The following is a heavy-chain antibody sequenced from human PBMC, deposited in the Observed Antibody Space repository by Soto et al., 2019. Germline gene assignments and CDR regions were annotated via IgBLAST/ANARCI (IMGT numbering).Heavy chain of an antibody. V-gene: IGHV1-18*01. CDR2: ISAYNGNT. CDR3: ATSPFRLFCTNGVCSDAFDI. Sequence: ASVKVSCKASGYTFTSYGISWVRKAPGQGLEWMGWISAYNGNTNYAQKLQGRVTMTTDTSTSTAYMELRSLRSDDTAVYYCATSPFRLFCTNGVCSDAFDIWGQGTMVTVSS. J-gene: IGHJ3*02. CDR1: GYTFTSYG. D-gene: IGHD2-8*01.